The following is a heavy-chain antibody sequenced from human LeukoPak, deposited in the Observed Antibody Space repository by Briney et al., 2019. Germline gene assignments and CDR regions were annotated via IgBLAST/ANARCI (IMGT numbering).Heavy chain of an antibody. V-gene: IGHV1-69*04. J-gene: IGHJ1*01. CDR3: ARSMGITGTTGYFQH. CDR1: GGTFSSYA. D-gene: IGHD1-7*01. CDR2: IIPIFGIA. Sequence: ASVKVSCKASGGTFSSYAISWVRQAPGQGLEWMGRIIPIFGIANYAQEFQGRVTITADKSTSTAYMELRSLRSEDTAVYYCARSMGITGTTGYFQHWGQGTLVTVSS.